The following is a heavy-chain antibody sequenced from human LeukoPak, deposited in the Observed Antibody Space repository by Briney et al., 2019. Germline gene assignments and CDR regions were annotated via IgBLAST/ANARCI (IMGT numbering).Heavy chain of an antibody. Sequence: ASVKVSCKASGGTFSSYAISWVRQAPGQGLEWMGGIIPIFGTANYAQKFQGRVTITTDESTSTAYIELSSLRSEDTAVYYCPTERLGILYYFDYWGQGTLVTASS. CDR2: IIPIFGTA. CDR1: GGTFSSYA. V-gene: IGHV1-69*05. D-gene: IGHD7-27*01. J-gene: IGHJ4*02. CDR3: PTERLGILYYFDY.